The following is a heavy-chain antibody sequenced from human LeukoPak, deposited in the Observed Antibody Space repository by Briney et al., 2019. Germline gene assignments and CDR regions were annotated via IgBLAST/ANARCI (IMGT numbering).Heavy chain of an antibody. CDR1: GFMFNNSW. D-gene: IGHD2-21*01. V-gene: IGHV3-7*01. CDR2: INQDGRGK. J-gene: IGHJ4*02. CDR3: ARPVCDGECYLGSDY. Sequence: PGESLRLSCAASGFMFNNSWMTWVRQAPGKGLGGVANINQDGRGKYYVDSVKGRFTIPRDNAKNSLYLQVDSLSAEDTALYYCARPVCDGECYLGSDYWGQGALVIVSP.